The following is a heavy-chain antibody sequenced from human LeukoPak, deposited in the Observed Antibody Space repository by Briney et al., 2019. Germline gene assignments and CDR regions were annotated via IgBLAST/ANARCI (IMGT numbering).Heavy chain of an antibody. D-gene: IGHD4-23*01. CDR2: IYYSGST. Sequence: PSETLSLICTVSGGSISSYYWSWIRQPPGKGLEWIGYIYYSGSTNYNPPLKSRVTISVDTSKNQFSLKLSSVTAADTAVYYCASGGTPDWYFDLWGRGTLVTVSS. CDR3: ASGGTPDWYFDL. CDR1: GGSISSYY. V-gene: IGHV4-59*01. J-gene: IGHJ2*01.